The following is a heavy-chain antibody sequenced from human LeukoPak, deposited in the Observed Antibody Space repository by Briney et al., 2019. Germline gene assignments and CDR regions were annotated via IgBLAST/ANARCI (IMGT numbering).Heavy chain of an antibody. V-gene: IGHV3-30*18. D-gene: IGHD3-10*01. Sequence: GGSLRLSCAASGFTFSNYGMHWVRQAPGKGLEWVALISSDGSNKCYADSVKGRFTISRDNSKNTLYLQMNSLRAEDTAVYYCAKAFAVRGVTYYYYGMDVWGQGTAVTVAS. CDR1: GFTFSNYG. CDR3: AKAFAVRGVTYYYYGMDV. J-gene: IGHJ6*02. CDR2: ISSDGSNK.